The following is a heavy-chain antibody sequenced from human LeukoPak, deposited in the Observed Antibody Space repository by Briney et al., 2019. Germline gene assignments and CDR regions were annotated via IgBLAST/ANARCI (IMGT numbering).Heavy chain of an antibody. CDR1: GGSISSYY. D-gene: IGHD4-23*01. J-gene: IGHJ5*02. V-gene: IGHV4-59*01. Sequence: SETLSLTCTVSGGSISSYYWSWIRQPPGKGLEWIGYIYYSGSTNYNPSLKSRVTISVDTSKNQFSLKLSSVTAVDTAVYYCARGRYGGNLGGRFDPWGQGTLVTVSS. CDR3: ARGRYGGNLGGRFDP. CDR2: IYYSGST.